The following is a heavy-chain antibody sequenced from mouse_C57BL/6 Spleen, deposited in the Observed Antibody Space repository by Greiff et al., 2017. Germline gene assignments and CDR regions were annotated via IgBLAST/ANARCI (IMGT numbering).Heavy chain of an antibody. Sequence: EVKLVESGGGLVQPGGSMKLSCVASGFTFSNYWMNWVRQSPEKGLEWVAQIRLKSDDYATHYAESVKGRFTISRDDSKSSVYLQMNNLRAEDTGIYYCTLCYYGSSRYWYFDVWGTGTTVTVSS. CDR1: GFTFSNYW. J-gene: IGHJ1*03. D-gene: IGHD1-1*01. CDR3: TLCYYGSSRYWYFDV. CDR2: IRLKSDDYAT. V-gene: IGHV6-3*01.